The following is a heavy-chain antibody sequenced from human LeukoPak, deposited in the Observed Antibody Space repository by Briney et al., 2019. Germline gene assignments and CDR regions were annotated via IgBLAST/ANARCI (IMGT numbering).Heavy chain of an antibody. CDR2: VHYSGGA. V-gene: IGHV4-34*01. CDR3: ARLLGYCSSTSCYTGEYYYYMDV. J-gene: IGHJ6*03. D-gene: IGHD2-2*02. CDR1: GGSFSGYY. Sequence: SETLSLTCAVYGGSFSGYYWTWIRQSPGRGLEWIGEVHYSGGATYNPSLKSRVTISVDTSINQFSLKMNSVTAADTAVYYCARLLGYCSSTSCYTGEYYYYMDVWGKGTTVTVSS.